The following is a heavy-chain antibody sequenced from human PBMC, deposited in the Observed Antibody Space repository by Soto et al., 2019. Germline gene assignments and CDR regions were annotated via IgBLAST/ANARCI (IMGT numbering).Heavy chain of an antibody. D-gene: IGHD6-6*01. CDR3: ARGPPFEYSSSYNWFDP. V-gene: IGHV5-51*01. CDR2: IYPGDSDT. CDR1: GYSFTSYW. Sequence: GESLKISCKGSGYSFTSYWIGWVRQMPGKGLEWMGIIYPGDSDTRYSPSFQGQVTISADKSTSTAYMELSRLRSDDTAVYYCARGPPFEYSSSYNWFDPWGQGTLVTVSS. J-gene: IGHJ5*02.